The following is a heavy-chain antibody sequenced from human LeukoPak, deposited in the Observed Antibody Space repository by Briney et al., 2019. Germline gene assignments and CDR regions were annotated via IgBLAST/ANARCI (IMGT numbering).Heavy chain of an antibody. CDR1: GGSFSGYY. Sequence: PSETLSLNCAVYGGSFSGYYWSWIRQPPGKGLEWIGEINHSGSTNYNPSLKSRVTISVDTSKNQFSLKLSSVTAADTAVYYCARGLRYSSGWPYFQHWGQGTLVTVSS. V-gene: IGHV4-34*01. J-gene: IGHJ1*01. CDR2: INHSGST. D-gene: IGHD6-19*01. CDR3: ARGLRYSSGWPYFQH.